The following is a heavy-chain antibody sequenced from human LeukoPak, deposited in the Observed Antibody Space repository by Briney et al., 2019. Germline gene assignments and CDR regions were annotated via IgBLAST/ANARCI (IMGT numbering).Heavy chain of an antibody. Sequence: PSETLSLTCTVSGGSLSSISYYWGWIRQPPGKGLEWVGHIYYRGNTFYNPTLKSRVTISVDTSKNQFSLKLSSVTAADTAVYYCARLVYGDYPAYYYYYYMDVWGKGTTVTISS. CDR2: IYYRGNT. J-gene: IGHJ6*03. CDR3: ARLVYGDYPAYYYYYYMDV. V-gene: IGHV4-39*01. CDR1: GGSLSSISYY. D-gene: IGHD4-17*01.